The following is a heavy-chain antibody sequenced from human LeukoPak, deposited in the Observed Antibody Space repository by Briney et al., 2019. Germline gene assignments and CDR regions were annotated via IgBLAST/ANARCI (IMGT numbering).Heavy chain of an antibody. CDR2: INPSGGNT. V-gene: IGHV1-46*01. D-gene: IGHD3-3*01. CDR1: GYTFTSYG. J-gene: IGHJ6*02. Sequence: EASVKVSCKASGYTFTSYGISWVRQAPGQGLERMGIINPSGGNTSYAQKFQGRVTMTRDTSTSTVYMELSSLRSEDTAVYYCARTNLEWLYYYYGMDVWGQGTTVTVSS. CDR3: ARTNLEWLYYYYGMDV.